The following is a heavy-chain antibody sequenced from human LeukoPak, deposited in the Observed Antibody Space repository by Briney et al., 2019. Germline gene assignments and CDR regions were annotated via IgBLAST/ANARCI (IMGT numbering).Heavy chain of an antibody. J-gene: IGHJ4*02. CDR1: GGTFNNYA. D-gene: IGHD6-13*01. CDR2: IIPIFGTT. Sequence: GSSVKVSCKPSGGTFNNYAVAWVRQAPGQGREWMGQIIPIFGTTSYAPKFQGRVAITADEMTTTAYMELSSLISEDTAVYYCTREPLAASAPGYFDCWGQGSLVTVSS. V-gene: IGHV1-69*01. CDR3: TREPLAASAPGYFDC.